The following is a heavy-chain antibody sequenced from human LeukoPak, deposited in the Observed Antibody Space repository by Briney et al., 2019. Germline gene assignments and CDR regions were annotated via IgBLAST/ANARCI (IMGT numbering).Heavy chain of an antibody. CDR3: ARDSTAAAGSYFHY. Sequence: ASVKVSCKSAGFTFSDYCSHWVRQAPGQGPEWVGGIDLKSGATKYAAKFQGRVTITRDTSINTAYMELSRLTSDGTAVYYTARDSTAAAGSYFHYWGQETLVTVSS. J-gene: IGHJ4*02. V-gene: IGHV1-2*02. CDR2: IDLKSGAT. D-gene: IGHD6-13*01. CDR1: GFTFSDYC.